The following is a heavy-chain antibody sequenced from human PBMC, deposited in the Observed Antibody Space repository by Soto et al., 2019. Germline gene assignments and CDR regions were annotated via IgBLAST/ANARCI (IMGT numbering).Heavy chain of an antibody. J-gene: IGHJ6*02. D-gene: IGHD6-13*01. CDR2: IIPIFGTA. CDR3: ASSIAAAGTANYYGMDV. CDR1: GGTFSSYA. Sequence: SVKVSCKASGGTFSSYAISWVRQAPGQGLEWMGCIIPIFGTAKYAENFQGRVTITADDSTSPAYMELSSLISEDTAVYYCASSIAAAGTANYYGMDVWGQGTTVTVS. V-gene: IGHV1-69*13.